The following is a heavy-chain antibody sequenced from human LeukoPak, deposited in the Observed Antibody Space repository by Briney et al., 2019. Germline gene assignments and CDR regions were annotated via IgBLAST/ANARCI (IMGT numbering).Heavy chain of an antibody. CDR3: ARGCTSCHYYYYYMDV. CDR2: IYYSGST. V-gene: IGHV4-59*08. J-gene: IGHJ6*03. CDR1: GGSISSYY. Sequence: SETLSLTCTVSGGSISSYYWNWIRQPPGKGLEWIGYIYYSGSTKYNSSLKSRVTMSVEKSKNQFSLKLSSVTAADTAVYYCARGCTSCHYYYYYMDVWGKGTTVTVSS. D-gene: IGHD2-2*01.